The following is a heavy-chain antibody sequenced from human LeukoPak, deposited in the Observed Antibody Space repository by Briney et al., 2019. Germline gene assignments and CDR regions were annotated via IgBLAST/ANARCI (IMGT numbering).Heavy chain of an antibody. CDR1: GFTFDDYA. J-gene: IGHJ4*02. CDR3: AKDISYDSSGYSFDY. Sequence: PGRSLRLSCAASGFTFDDYAMHWVRQAPGKGLEWVSGISWNSGSIGYADSVKGRFTIPRDNAKNSLYLQMNSLRAEDTALYYCAKDISYDSSGYSFDYWGQGTLVTVSS. CDR2: ISWNSGSI. V-gene: IGHV3-9*01. D-gene: IGHD3-22*01.